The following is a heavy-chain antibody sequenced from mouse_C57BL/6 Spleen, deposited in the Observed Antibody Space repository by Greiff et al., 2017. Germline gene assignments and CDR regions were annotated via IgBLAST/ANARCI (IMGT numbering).Heavy chain of an antibody. CDR2: ISSGGSYT. CDR1: GFTFSSYG. D-gene: IGHD2-1*01. V-gene: IGHV5-6*01. J-gene: IGHJ2*01. CDR3: AREDGNGERLDY. Sequence: EVQLVESGGDLVKPGGSLKLSCAASGFTFSSYGMSWVRQTPDKRLEWVATISSGGSYTYYPDSVKGRFTISRDKAKNTLYLQMSSLKSEDTAMYYCAREDGNGERLDYWGQGTTLTVSS.